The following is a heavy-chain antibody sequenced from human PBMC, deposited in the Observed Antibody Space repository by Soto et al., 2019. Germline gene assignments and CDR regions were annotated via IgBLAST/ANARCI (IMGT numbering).Heavy chain of an antibody. CDR1: GFTFSSYA. D-gene: IGHD3-3*01. Sequence: GGSLRLSCAASGFTFSSYAMSWVRQAPGKGLEWVSAISGSGGSTYYADSVKGRFTISRDNSKNTLYLQMNSLRAEDTAVYYCAKLGSGFLEWFSYGMDVWGQGTTVTVSS. V-gene: IGHV3-23*01. CDR2: ISGSGGST. J-gene: IGHJ6*02. CDR3: AKLGSGFLEWFSYGMDV.